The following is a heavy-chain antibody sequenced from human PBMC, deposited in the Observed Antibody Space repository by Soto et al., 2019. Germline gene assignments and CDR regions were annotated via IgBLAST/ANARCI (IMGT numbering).Heavy chain of an antibody. CDR2: ISYDGSNK. CDR1: SFPVLNYA. D-gene: IGHD1-1*01. J-gene: IGHJ1*01. V-gene: IGHV3-30-3*01. Sequence: LSSAPSSFPVLNYAIHWVRQAPGKGLEWVAVISYDGSNKYYADSVKGRFTISRDNSKNTMYLQMNRLSAEDTAVYHCARDQVKETSTRRWGQGSLFTVSS. CDR3: ARDQVKETSTRR.